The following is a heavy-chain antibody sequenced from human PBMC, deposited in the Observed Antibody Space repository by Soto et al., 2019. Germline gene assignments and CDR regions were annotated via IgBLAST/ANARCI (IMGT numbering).Heavy chain of an antibody. J-gene: IGHJ3*02. CDR1: GYAFTRYD. Sequence: GASVKVSCKGSGYAFTRYDINWVRQATGQGLEWMGWMNPNSGNTGYAQKFQGRVTMTRDRSISTAYMEVSSLRFEDTAVYYCERAVKADAFEIWGQGTMVTVSS. CDR2: MNPNSGNT. V-gene: IGHV1-8*01. D-gene: IGHD3-10*01. CDR3: ERAVKADAFEI.